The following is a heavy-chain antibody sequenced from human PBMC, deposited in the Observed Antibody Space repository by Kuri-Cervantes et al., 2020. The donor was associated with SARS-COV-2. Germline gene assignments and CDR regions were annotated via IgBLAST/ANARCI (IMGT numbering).Heavy chain of an antibody. CDR3: ARGFLEWLPINWFDP. CDR2: IYTSGST. D-gene: IGHD3-3*01. CDR1: GGSISSYY. J-gene: IGHJ5*02. Sequence: ESLKISCTVSGGSISSYYWSWIRQPAGKGLEWIGRIYTSGSTNYNPSLKSRVTMSVDTSKNQFSLKLSSVTAADTAVYYCARGFLEWLPINWFDPWGQGTLVTVSS. V-gene: IGHV4-4*07.